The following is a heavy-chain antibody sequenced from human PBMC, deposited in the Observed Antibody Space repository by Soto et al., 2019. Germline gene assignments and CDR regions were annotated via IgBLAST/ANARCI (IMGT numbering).Heavy chain of an antibody. D-gene: IGHD3-22*01. V-gene: IGHV3-30-3*01. Sequence: QVQLVESGGGVVQPGRSLRLSCAASGFTFSSYAMHWVRQAPGKGLEWVAVISYDGSNKYYADSVKGRFTISRDNSKNTLYLQMNSLRAEDTAVYYCARDRYYYDSSGYYFDAFDIWGQGTMVTVSS. CDR2: ISYDGSNK. CDR1: GFTFSSYA. J-gene: IGHJ3*02. CDR3: ARDRYYYDSSGYYFDAFDI.